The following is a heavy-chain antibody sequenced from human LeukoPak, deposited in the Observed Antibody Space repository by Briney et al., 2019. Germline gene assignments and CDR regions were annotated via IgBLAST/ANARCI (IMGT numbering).Heavy chain of an antibody. CDR3: AKTPIAAPFYTHYDY. CDR2: ISGSGGST. V-gene: IGHV3-23*01. D-gene: IGHD6-6*01. Sequence: GGSLRLSCAASGFTFSRYWMSWVRQAPGKGLEWVSAISGSGGSTYYADSVKGRFTISRDNSRNTLYLQMNSLRAEDTAVYYCAKTPIAAPFYTHYDYWGQGTLVTVSS. CDR1: GFTFSRYW. J-gene: IGHJ4*02.